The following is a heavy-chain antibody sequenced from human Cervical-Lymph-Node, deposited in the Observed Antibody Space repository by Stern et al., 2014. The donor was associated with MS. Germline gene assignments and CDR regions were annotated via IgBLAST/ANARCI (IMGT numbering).Heavy chain of an antibody. Sequence: VQLVQSGGGLVKPGRALRLSCTASGFTFGDYAMSWFRQAPGKGLEWVGFISSKAYGCTTEYAASVKGRFTISRDDSKSIAYLQMNSLKTEDTAVYYCTSSIFGVVALGWFDPWGQGTLVTVSS. CDR2: ISSKAYGCTT. V-gene: IGHV3-49*05. J-gene: IGHJ5*02. D-gene: IGHD3-3*01. CDR3: TSSIFGVVALGWFDP. CDR1: GFTFGDYA.